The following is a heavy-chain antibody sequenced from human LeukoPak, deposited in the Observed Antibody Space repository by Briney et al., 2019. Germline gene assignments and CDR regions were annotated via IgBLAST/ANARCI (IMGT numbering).Heavy chain of an antibody. CDR3: ARRLTQYDCFDP. J-gene: IGHJ5*02. Sequence: SQTLSLTCAISGEGVSRNSVTWNWIRQSPSRGLEWLGRTYYRSTWYNDYAVSVRGRITVNPDTSKNQFSLHLNSVTPEDTAVYYCARRLTQYDCFDPWGQGILVTVSS. V-gene: IGHV6-1*01. CDR2: TYYRSTWYN. CDR1: GEGVSRNSVT. D-gene: IGHD2-2*01.